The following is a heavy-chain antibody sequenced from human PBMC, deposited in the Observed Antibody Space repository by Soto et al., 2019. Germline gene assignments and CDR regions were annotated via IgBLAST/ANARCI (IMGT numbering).Heavy chain of an antibody. CDR1: GFILKIYW. J-gene: IGHJ4*02. CDR3: TRGPRPISTGTGAY. Sequence: PGGSLRLSCAASGFILKIYWMHWVRESPGKGLVWISRIYNDGTYSDYADSVRGRFTISRDNVNDTLYLQMNNLRAEDSGLYYCTRGPRPISTGTGAYWGQGTQVTVSS. CDR2: IYNDGTYS. V-gene: IGHV3-74*01. D-gene: IGHD3-10*01.